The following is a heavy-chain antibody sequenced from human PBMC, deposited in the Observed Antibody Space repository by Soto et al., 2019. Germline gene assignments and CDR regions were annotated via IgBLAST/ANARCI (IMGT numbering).Heavy chain of an antibody. D-gene: IGHD6-13*01. V-gene: IGHV3-23*01. CDR2: ITGSGAGS. CDR3: AKAYSNSWPNDWFDP. Sequence: GGSLRLSCAASGFTFSSYAMNWVRQAPGKGLEWVSGITGSGAGSYYSDSVKGRFTISRDNSKNTLYLQMNSLRAEDTAVYYCAKAYSNSWPNDWFDPWGQGTLVTVSS. J-gene: IGHJ5*02. CDR1: GFTFSSYA.